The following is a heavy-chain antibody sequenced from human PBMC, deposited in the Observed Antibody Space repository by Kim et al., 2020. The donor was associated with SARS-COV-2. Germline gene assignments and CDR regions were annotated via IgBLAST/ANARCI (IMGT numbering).Heavy chain of an antibody. CDR1: GGSISSYY. Sequence: SETLSLTCTVSGGSISSYYWSWIRQPAGKGLEWIGRIYTSGSTNYNPSLKSRVTMSVDTSKNQFSLKLSSVTAADTAVYYCARDWYCSSTSCRLDYYYYGMDVCGQGTTVTVSS. V-gene: IGHV4-4*07. CDR2: IYTSGST. D-gene: IGHD2-2*01. CDR3: ARDWYCSSTSCRLDYYYYGMDV. J-gene: IGHJ6*02.